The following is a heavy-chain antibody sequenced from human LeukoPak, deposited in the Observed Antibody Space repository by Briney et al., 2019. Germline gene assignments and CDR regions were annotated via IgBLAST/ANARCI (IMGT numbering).Heavy chain of an antibody. CDR1: GFTFSSYS. D-gene: IGHD3-22*01. CDR3: ARDYYYDSGGYYSNFDY. Sequence: GGSLRLSCAASGFTFSSYSMNWARQAPGKGLEWVSASSSSSSYIYYADSVKGRFTISRDNAKNSLYLQMNSLRAEDTAVYYCARDYYYDSGGYYSNFDYWGQGTLVTVSS. CDR2: SSSSSSYI. V-gene: IGHV3-21*01. J-gene: IGHJ4*02.